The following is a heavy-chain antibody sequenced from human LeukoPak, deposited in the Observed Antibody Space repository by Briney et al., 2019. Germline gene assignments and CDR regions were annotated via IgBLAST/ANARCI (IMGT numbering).Heavy chain of an antibody. J-gene: IGHJ3*02. V-gene: IGHV1-2*06. Sequence: ASVKVSCKASGYTFTGYYMHWVRQAPGQGLEWMGRINPNSGGTNYAQKFQGRVTMTRDTSISTAYMELSRLRSDDTAVYYCASPLTYYYDSSGYRDDAFDIWGQGTMVTVSS. CDR2: INPNSGGT. D-gene: IGHD3-22*01. CDR3: ASPLTYYYDSSGYRDDAFDI. CDR1: GYTFTGYY.